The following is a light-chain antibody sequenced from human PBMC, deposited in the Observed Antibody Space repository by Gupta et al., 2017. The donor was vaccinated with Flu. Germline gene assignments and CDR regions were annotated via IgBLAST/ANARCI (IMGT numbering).Light chain of an antibody. CDR3: AAWGASLIGGV. V-gene: IGLV1-44*01. CDR2: DNN. J-gene: IGLJ3*02. CDR1: SSTIGSNP. Sequence: SSTIGSNPVSGYRQHPGTAPELLICDNNQRRSGVPDRFSGSRSGTSASLAISGLRSEDEADYYCAAWGASLIGGVFGGGTKLTVL.